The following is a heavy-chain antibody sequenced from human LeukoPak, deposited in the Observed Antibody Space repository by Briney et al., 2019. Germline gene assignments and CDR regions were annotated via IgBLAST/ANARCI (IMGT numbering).Heavy chain of an antibody. Sequence: GASVKVSCKASGYTFMSYGISWVRQAPVQGLEWMGWISAYNGNTNYAQKLQGRVTMTTDTSTSTAYMELRSLRSDDTAVYYCARDHLSTYYDFWSGSYYYYYGMDVWGQGTTVTVSS. CDR3: ARDHLSTYYDFWSGSYYYYYGMDV. CDR2: ISAYNGNT. V-gene: IGHV1-18*01. CDR1: GYTFMSYG. J-gene: IGHJ6*02. D-gene: IGHD3-3*01.